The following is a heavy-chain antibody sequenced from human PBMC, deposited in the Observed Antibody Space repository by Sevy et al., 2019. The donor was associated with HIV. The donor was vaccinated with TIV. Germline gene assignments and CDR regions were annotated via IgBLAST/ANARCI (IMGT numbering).Heavy chain of an antibody. Sequence: GGSLRLSCAASGFTFSSYAMSWVRQAPGKGLEWVSNFSFGCGKINYADSVKGRFTISRDNSKNTLYLQMHGLRAEDTAVYYCAREGCTKPHDYWGQGTLVTVSS. V-gene: IGHV3-23*01. CDR2: FSFGCGKI. CDR3: AREGCTKPHDY. CDR1: GFTFSSYA. D-gene: IGHD2-8*01. J-gene: IGHJ4*02.